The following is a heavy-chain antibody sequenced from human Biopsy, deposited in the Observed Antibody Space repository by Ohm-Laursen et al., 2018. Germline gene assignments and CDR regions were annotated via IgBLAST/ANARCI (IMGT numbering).Heavy chain of an antibody. V-gene: IGHV1-69*06. D-gene: IGHD3-3*01. CDR1: GATFSNYA. Sequence: SSVKVSCKASGATFSNYAINWLRQAPGQGLEWMGGINPMFGAAKYAQRFQGRVTITADKSTSTADMELSSLRSDDTAVYYCARSFGVVINFEHNWFDPWGQGTLVTVSS. CDR3: ARSFGVVINFEHNWFDP. J-gene: IGHJ5*02. CDR2: INPMFGAA.